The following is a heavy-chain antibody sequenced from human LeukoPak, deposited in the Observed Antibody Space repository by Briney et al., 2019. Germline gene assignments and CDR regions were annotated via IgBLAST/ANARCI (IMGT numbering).Heavy chain of an antibody. J-gene: IGHJ4*02. CDR2: ISGSGGST. V-gene: IGHV3-23*01. Sequence: TGGSLRLSCAASGFTFSSYAMSWVRQAPGKGLEWVSAISGSGGSTYYADSVKGRFTISRDNSNNTLYLQMNSLRAEDTAVYYCANQNSSGWYGPFDYWGQGTLVTVSS. CDR3: ANQNSSGWYGPFDY. D-gene: IGHD6-19*01. CDR1: GFTFSSYA.